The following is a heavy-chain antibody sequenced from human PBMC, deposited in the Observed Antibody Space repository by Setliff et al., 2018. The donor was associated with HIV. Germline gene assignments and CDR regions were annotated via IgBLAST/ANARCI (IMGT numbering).Heavy chain of an antibody. CDR1: GFTFSSCW. D-gene: IGHD2-15*01. J-gene: IGHJ6*03. CDR2: IKQDGSEK. Sequence: GGSLRLSCAASGFTFSSCWVTWVRQGPGRGLEWVANIKQDGSEKYYVDSVKGRFTISRDNGKNSLYLQMNSLRPEDTAVYYCAKDRSVRDYNYHYLDVWGKGTTVTVSS. CDR3: AKDRSVRDYNYHYLDV. V-gene: IGHV3-7*01.